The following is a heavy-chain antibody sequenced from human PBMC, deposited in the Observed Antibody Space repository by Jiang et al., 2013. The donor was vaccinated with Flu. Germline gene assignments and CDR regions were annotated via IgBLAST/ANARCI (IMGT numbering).Heavy chain of an antibody. CDR1: GGSISSDYYY. Sequence: GPGLVKPSQTLSLTCTVSGGSISSDYYYWSWVRQPPGKALEWIGYISYSGSTYYNPSLKSRVTISVGTSKNQFSLKLSSVTAADTAVYYCARDLRPTHYYYYYGMDAWGQGTTVTVSS. V-gene: IGHV4-30-4*01. CDR2: ISYSGST. CDR3: ARDLRPTHYYYYYGMDA. J-gene: IGHJ6*02.